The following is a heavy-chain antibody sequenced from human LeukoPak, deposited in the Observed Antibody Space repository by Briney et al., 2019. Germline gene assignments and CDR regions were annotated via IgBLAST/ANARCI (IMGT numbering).Heavy chain of an antibody. CDR3: ARDGHYYDSSGYVPLDY. D-gene: IGHD3-22*01. Sequence: SQTLSLTCTVSGGSISSGGYYWSWIRQHPGKGLEWIGYIYYSGSTYYNPSLKSRVTISVDTSKNQSSLKLSSVTAADTAVYYCARDGHYYDSSGYVPLDYWGQGTLVTVSS. CDR2: IYYSGST. V-gene: IGHV4-31*03. CDR1: GGSISSGGYY. J-gene: IGHJ4*02.